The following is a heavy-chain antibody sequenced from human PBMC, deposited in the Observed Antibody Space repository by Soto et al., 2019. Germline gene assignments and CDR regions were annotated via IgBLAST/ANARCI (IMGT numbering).Heavy chain of an antibody. J-gene: IGHJ4*02. CDR2: IKEDGGES. V-gene: IGHV3-7*05. CDR3: AREKSILAAIGDI. Sequence: EVQLVESGGGLVQPGEPLRLSCAASGFSFSTYWMSWVRHAPGKPPEWLANIKEDGGESHYAESVEGRITISRDNGEDKLYLEIDYVIAEDTAMYYWAREKSILAAIGDIWGRGTLVTVSS. D-gene: IGHD4-17*01. CDR1: GFSFSTYW.